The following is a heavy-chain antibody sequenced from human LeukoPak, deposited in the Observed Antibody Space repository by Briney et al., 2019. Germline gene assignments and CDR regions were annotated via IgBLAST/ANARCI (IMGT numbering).Heavy chain of an antibody. Sequence: SETLSLTCTVSGGSISSYYWSWIRQPPEKGLEWIGYIYYSGSTNYNPSLKSRVTISVDTSKNQFSLKLSSVTAADTAVYYCARVAGTGFYYFDYWGQGTLVTVSS. V-gene: IGHV4-59*01. D-gene: IGHD6-13*01. CDR1: GGSISSYY. J-gene: IGHJ4*02. CDR3: ARVAGTGFYYFDY. CDR2: IYYSGST.